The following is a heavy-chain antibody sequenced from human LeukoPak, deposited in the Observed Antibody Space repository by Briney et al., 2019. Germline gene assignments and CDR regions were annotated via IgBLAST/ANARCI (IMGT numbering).Heavy chain of an antibody. D-gene: IGHD4-17*01. CDR3: AKDYGGYYYYYGMDV. CDR2: ISWNSGSI. V-gene: IGHV3-9*01. Sequence: PGRSLRLSCAASGFTFDDYAVHWVRQAPGKGLEWVSGISWNSGSIGYADSVKGRFTISRDNAKNSLYLQMNSLRAEDTALYYCAKDYGGYYYYYGMDVWGQGTTVTVSS. CDR1: GFTFDDYA. J-gene: IGHJ6*02.